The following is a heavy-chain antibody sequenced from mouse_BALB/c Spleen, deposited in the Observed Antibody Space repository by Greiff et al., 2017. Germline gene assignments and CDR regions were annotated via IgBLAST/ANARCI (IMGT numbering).Heavy chain of an antibody. J-gene: IGHJ3*01. D-gene: IGHD2-1*01. CDR3: ARGGNYVAWFAY. CDR2: ISYDGSN. CDR1: GYSITSGYY. Sequence: EVQVVESGPGLVKPSQSLSLTCSVTGYSITSGYYWNWIRQFPGNKLEWMGYISYDGSNNYNPSLKNRISITSDTSKNQFFLKLNSVTTEDTATYYCARGGNYVAWFAYWGQGTLVTVSA. V-gene: IGHV3-6*02.